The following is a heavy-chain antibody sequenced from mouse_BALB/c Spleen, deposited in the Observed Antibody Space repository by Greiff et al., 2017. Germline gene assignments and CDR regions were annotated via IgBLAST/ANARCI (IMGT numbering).Heavy chain of an antibody. CDR1: GYSITSGYY. J-gene: IGHJ2*01. CDR3: ARIPHYYGSSDYFDY. Sequence: EVKLVESGPGLVKPSQSLSLTCSVTGYSITSGYYWNWIRQFPGNKLEWMGYISYDGSNNYNPSLKNRISITRDTSKNQFFLKLNSVTTEDTATYYCARIPHYYGSSDYFDYWGQGTTLTVSS. CDR2: ISYDGSN. V-gene: IGHV3-6*02. D-gene: IGHD1-1*01.